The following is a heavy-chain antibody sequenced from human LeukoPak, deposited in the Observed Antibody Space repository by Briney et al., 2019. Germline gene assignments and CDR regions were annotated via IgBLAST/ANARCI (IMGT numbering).Heavy chain of an antibody. CDR1: GFTFSSHA. J-gene: IGHJ4*02. CDR3: AKSINNYGDINYFDY. Sequence: GGSLRLSCAASGFTFSSHAMSWVRQTPGKGLDWVSGISGVGGSTYYADSVKGRFTISRDNSKNTLYLQMNSLRAEDTAVYYCAKSINNYGDINYFDYWGQGTLVTVSS. V-gene: IGHV3-23*01. CDR2: ISGVGGST. D-gene: IGHD4-17*01.